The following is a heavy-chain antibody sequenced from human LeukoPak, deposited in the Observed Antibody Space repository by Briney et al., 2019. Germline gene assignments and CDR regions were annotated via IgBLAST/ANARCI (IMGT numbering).Heavy chain of an antibody. V-gene: IGHV3-30*02. CDR2: IRYDGSNK. Sequence: GGSLRLSCAASGFTFSSYVMHWVRQAPGKGLEWVAFIRYDGSNKYYADSVKGRFTISRDNSKNTLYLQMNSLRAEDTAVYYCAKDVVSGYDLGWFDPWGQGTMVTVSS. D-gene: IGHD5-12*01. J-gene: IGHJ5*02. CDR1: GFTFSSYV. CDR3: AKDVVSGYDLGWFDP.